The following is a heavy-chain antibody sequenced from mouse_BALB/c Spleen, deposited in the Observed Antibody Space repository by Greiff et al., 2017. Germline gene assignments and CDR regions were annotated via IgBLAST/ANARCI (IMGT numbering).Heavy chain of an antibody. V-gene: IGHV3-8*02. J-gene: IGHJ1*01. CDR2: ISYSGST. D-gene: IGHD1-1*01. CDR3: ARSPYYYGSSHWYFDV. Sequence: EVKLVESGPSLVKPSQTLSLTCSVTGDSITSGYWNWIRKFPGNKLEYMGYISYSGSTYYNPSLKSRISITRDTSKNQYYLQLNSVTTEDTATYYCARSPYYYGSSHWYFDVWGAGTTVTVSS. CDR1: GDSITSGY.